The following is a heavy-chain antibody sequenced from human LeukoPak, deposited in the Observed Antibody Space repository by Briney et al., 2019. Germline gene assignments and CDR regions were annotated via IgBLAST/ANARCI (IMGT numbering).Heavy chain of an antibody. CDR3: ARERDGGAMTY. CDR1: GGSFSGYY. D-gene: IGHD3-16*01. Sequence: SETLSLTCAVYGGSFSGYYWSWIRQPPGKGLEWIGEINHSGSTNYNPSLKSRVTISVDTSKNQFSLKLSSVTAADTAVYYCARERDGGAMTYWGQGTLVTVSS. V-gene: IGHV4-34*01. J-gene: IGHJ4*02. CDR2: INHSGST.